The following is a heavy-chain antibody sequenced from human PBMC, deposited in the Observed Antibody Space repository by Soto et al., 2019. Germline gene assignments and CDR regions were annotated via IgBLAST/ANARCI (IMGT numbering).Heavy chain of an antibody. CDR1: GDSINNSY. V-gene: IGHV4-4*07. CDR3: AKEGSGGSNWFDT. Sequence: SETLSLTCTVSGDSINNSYWSWIRQPAGKGLEWIGRIHSSGTTNLNPSLKTRVTMSADTSKNQLSLKLRSVTAADTAVYYCAKEGSGGSNWFDTWGPGTQVTVSS. D-gene: IGHD1-26*01. J-gene: IGHJ5*02. CDR2: IHSSGTT.